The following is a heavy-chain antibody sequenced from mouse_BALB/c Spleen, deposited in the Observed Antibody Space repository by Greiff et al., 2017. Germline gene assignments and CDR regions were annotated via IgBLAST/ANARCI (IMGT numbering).Heavy chain of an antibody. CDR3: ARPSIYYDYDDAMDY. CDR1: GYSITSDYA. Sequence: EVQLQQSGPGLVKPSQSLSLTCTVTGYSITSDYAWNWIRQFPGNKLEWMGYISYSGSTSYNPSLKSRISITRDTSKNQFFLQLNSVTTEDTATYYCARPSIYYDYDDAMDYWGQGTSVTVSS. V-gene: IGHV3-2*02. J-gene: IGHJ4*01. CDR2: ISYSGST. D-gene: IGHD2-4*01.